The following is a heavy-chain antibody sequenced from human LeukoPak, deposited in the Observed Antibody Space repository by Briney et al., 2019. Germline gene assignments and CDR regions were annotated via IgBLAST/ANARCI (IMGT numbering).Heavy chain of an antibody. D-gene: IGHD3-3*01. CDR2: IYYSGST. Sequence: SETLSLTCTVSGGSISSYYWSWIRQPPGKGLEWIGYIYYSGSTYYNPSRKSRVTISVDTSRNQFSLKLSSVTAADTAVYYCARDGAYYDFWAFDYWGQGTLVTVSS. V-gene: IGHV4-59*12. CDR3: ARDGAYYDFWAFDY. J-gene: IGHJ4*02. CDR1: GGSISSYY.